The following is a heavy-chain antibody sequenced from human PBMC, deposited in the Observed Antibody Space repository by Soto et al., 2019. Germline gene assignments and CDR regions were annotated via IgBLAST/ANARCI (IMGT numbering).Heavy chain of an antibody. CDR2: MNPKSGQR. CDR3: ARDIGPALDWYRP. Sequence: ASVKVSCKASGYTFSRYDINWLRQASGQGLELIGWMNPKSGQRNYAPRFQGGVTMTGNTSISTAYMELSSLRSDDTAVYYCARDIGPALDWYRPWGQGTLVTVSS. D-gene: IGHD5-18*01. J-gene: IGHJ5*02. CDR1: GYTFSRYD. V-gene: IGHV1-8*01.